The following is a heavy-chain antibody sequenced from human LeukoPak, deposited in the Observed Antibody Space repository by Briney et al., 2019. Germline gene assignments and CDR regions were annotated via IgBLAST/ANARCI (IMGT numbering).Heavy chain of an antibody. CDR2: ISAYNGDT. J-gene: IGHJ4*02. D-gene: IGHD5-24*01. CDR3: GRVDMATTKDY. Sequence: LVASVKVSCKASGYTFTGYYMHWVRQAPGQGLEWMGWISAYNGDTKYGQNFQGRVTMTTDTSTTTAYMDLRSLSSDDTAVYYCGRVDMATTKDYWGQGTLVTVSS. V-gene: IGHV1-18*04. CDR1: GYTFTGYY.